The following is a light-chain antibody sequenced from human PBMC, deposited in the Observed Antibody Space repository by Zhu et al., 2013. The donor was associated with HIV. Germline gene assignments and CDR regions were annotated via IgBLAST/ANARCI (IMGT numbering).Light chain of an antibody. CDR1: QSILYSNNNNNY. Sequence: IVMTQSPDSLAVSLGERATINCKSSQSILYSNNNNNYLAWYQQRAGQPPKLLIYWASNRASGVPDRFSGSGSGTDFTLTISSLQAEDVAIYYCQQYYTNPRTFGQGTKLEIK. CDR2: WAS. V-gene: IGKV4-1*01. CDR3: QQYYTNPRT. J-gene: IGKJ2*01.